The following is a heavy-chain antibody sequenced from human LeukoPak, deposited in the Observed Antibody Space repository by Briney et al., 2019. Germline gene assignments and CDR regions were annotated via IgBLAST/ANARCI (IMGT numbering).Heavy chain of an antibody. CDR1: GYTFTSYD. Sequence: SVKVSCKASGYTFTSYDINWVRQATGQGLGWMGRTIPIFGIANYAQKFQGRVTITADKSTSTAYMELSSLRSEDTAVYYCAGDRYDSSGYYYEFDYWGQGTLVTVSS. D-gene: IGHD3-22*01. V-gene: IGHV1-69*04. CDR2: TIPIFGIA. J-gene: IGHJ4*02. CDR3: AGDRYDSSGYYYEFDY.